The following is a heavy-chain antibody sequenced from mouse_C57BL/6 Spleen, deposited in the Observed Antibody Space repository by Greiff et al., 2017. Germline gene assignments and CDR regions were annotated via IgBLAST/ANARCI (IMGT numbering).Heavy chain of an antibody. CDR3: ASGGVYYDYEEGMAY. CDR2: IDPNRGGT. V-gene: IGHV1-72*01. J-gene: IGHJ3*01. CDR1: GYTLTSYW. D-gene: IGHD2-4*01. Sequence: QVQLKQPGAELVKPGASVKLSCKASGYTLTSYWMHWVKQRPGRGLEWIGRIDPNRGGTKYNEKFKSKATLTVDKPSSTAYMQRSSLTSEDSAVYYCASGGVYYDYEEGMAYWGQGTLVTVSA.